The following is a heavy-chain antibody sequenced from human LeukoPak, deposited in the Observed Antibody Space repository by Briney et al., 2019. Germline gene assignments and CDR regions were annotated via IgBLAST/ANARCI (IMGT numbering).Heavy chain of an antibody. Sequence: TSETLSLTCTVSGGSISSYYWSWIRQPPGKGLEWIGYIYDGGSTNYNPSLKSRVTLSVDSSKNQISLKLSSVTAADTAVYYCARGPYSSGWTDCWGQGTLVTVSS. J-gene: IGHJ4*02. D-gene: IGHD6-19*01. CDR1: GGSISSYY. CDR3: ARGPYSSGWTDC. CDR2: IYDGGST. V-gene: IGHV4-59*01.